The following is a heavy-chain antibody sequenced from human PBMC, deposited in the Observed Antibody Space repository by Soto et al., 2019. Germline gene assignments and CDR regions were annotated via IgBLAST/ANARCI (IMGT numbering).Heavy chain of an antibody. D-gene: IGHD2-2*01. CDR2: IYYSGST. J-gene: IGHJ5*02. CDR3: ARGSKDWFDP. Sequence: QVQLQESGPGLVKPSETLSLTCTVSGGSISDYYWSWTRQSPGKGLEWIGYIYYSGSTKYNPSLKSRVTISVETSKNQFSLRLSSVTAADTAVYYCARGSKDWFDPWGQGTLVTVSS. CDR1: GGSISDYY. V-gene: IGHV4-59*01.